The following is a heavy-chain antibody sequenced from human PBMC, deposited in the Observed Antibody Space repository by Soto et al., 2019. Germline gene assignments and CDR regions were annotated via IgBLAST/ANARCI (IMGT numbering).Heavy chain of an antibody. J-gene: IGHJ5*02. CDR2: LDPNTGRT. Sequence: QVHLVQSGAEVKSPGASVKVSCKAAGYSFSAYYLHWVRHAPGQGLEWMGWLDPNTGRTDHAQKFKGRVTMTSDTAISRAYMELSRLTYEDSAVYYCGRDGVEILSTGLGNWLDPWGQGTLVSVSS. CDR1: GYSFSAYY. D-gene: IGHD4-4*01. V-gene: IGHV1-2*02. CDR3: GRDGVEILSTGLGNWLDP.